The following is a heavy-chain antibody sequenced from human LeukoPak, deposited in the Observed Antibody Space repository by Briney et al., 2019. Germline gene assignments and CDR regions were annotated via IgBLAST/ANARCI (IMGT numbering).Heavy chain of an antibody. J-gene: IGHJ4*02. V-gene: IGHV4-59*01. D-gene: IGHD2-2*01. Sequence: PSETLSLTCTVSGGSISSYYWSWIRQPPGKGLEWIGYIYYSGSTNYNPSLKSRVTISVDTSKNQFSLKLSSVTAADTAVYYCARGLSEESAGALDCSSTSCPPDFDYWGQGTLVTVSS. CDR1: GGSISSYY. CDR3: ARGLSEESAGALDCSSTSCPPDFDY. CDR2: IYYSGST.